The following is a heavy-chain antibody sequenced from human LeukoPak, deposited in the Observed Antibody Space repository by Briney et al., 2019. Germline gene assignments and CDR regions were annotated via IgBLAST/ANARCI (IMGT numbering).Heavy chain of an antibody. D-gene: IGHD7-27*01. V-gene: IGHV1-18*01. CDR3: ARGSHWGSEGY. CDR2: ISAYNGNT. CDR1: GYTFISYG. Sequence: ASVKVSCKASGYTFISYGITWVRQAPEQVLEWMGWISAYNGNTNYAQSLQGRVTMTTDTSTSTAYMELRSLKSDDTAVYYCARGSHWGSEGYWGQGTLVTVSS. J-gene: IGHJ4*02.